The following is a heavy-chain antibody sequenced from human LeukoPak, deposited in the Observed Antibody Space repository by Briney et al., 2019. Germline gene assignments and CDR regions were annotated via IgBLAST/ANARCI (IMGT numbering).Heavy chain of an antibody. V-gene: IGHV3-74*01. CDR1: GFTFGSHW. J-gene: IGHJ4*02. Sequence: SGGSLRLSCAASGFTFGSHWMHWVRQAPGKGLVWVSRIKGDGTNTVSADSVKGRFTISRDNTKNTLYLQMNSLRVEDTAVYYCVRDGVGAPPFDYWGQGIMVTVSS. CDR3: VRDGVGAPPFDY. CDR2: IKGDGTNT. D-gene: IGHD3-16*01.